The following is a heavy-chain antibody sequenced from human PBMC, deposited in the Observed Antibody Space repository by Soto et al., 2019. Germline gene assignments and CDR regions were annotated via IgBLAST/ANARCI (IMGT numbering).Heavy chain of an antibody. D-gene: IGHD3-9*01. CDR2: ISSSRSTI. CDR3: ARDRSDILTGYYIELDY. J-gene: IGHJ4*02. V-gene: IGHV3-48*01. CDR1: GFTFSSYS. Sequence: EVQLVESGGGLVQPGGSLRLSCAASGFTFSSYSMNWVRQAPGKGLEWVSYISSSRSTIYYADSVKGRFTISRDNAKNSLYLQMNSLRAEDTAVYYCARDRSDILTGYYIELDYWGQGTLVTVSS.